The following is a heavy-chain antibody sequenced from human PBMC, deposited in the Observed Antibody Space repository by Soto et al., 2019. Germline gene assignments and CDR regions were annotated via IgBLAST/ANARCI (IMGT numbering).Heavy chain of an antibody. CDR1: GFTFSRYS. V-gene: IGHV3-30*04. CDR3: ASDRLPHYYDSSGYYFFY. J-gene: IGHJ4*02. D-gene: IGHD3-22*01. Sequence: GGSLRLSCAASGFTFSRYSMHWVRQAPGKGLEWAAVISYDGSIKYYADSVKGRFTISRDNSKNTLYLQMNSLRAEDTAVYYCASDRLPHYYDSSGYYFFYWGQGTLVTVSS. CDR2: ISYDGSIK.